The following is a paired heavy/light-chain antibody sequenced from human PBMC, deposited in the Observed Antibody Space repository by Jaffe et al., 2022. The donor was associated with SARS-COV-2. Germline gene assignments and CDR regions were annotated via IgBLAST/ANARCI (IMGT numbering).Heavy chain of an antibody. Sequence: EVQLVESGGGSVKPGGSLRLSCAASGFTFNNAWMNWVRQAPGKGLEWVGRIKSKAAGGTTDYATPVKGRFTILRDDSKNTLYLQMNSLESEDTAVYYCATYAVWSGGGWYWGPGTLLTVSS. CDR1: GFTFNNAW. J-gene: IGHJ4*02. V-gene: IGHV3-15*01. CDR3: ATYAVWSGGGWY. CDR2: IKSKAAGGTT. D-gene: IGHD2-2*01.
Light chain of an antibody. CDR1: QSVSSSY. CDR3: QQYDSSPYT. V-gene: IGKV3-20*01. CDR2: DAS. Sequence: EIVLTQSPGTLSLSPGERGTLSCGASQSVSSSYLAWYQQRPGQAPRLLIYDASSRATGIPDRFSGSGSGTDFTLTISRLEPEDFAVYYCQQYDSSPYTFGQGTKLEIK. J-gene: IGKJ2*01.